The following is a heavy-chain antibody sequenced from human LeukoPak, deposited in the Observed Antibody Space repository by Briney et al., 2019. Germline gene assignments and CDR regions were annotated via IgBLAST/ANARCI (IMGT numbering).Heavy chain of an antibody. CDR3: ARRYYGDYLS. D-gene: IGHD4-17*01. Sequence: ASVKVSCKASGGTFSSYAISWVRQAPGQGLVWMGGIIPIFGTANYAQKFQGRVTITTDESTSTAYMELSSLRSEDTAVYYCARRYYGDYLSWGQGTLVTVSS. CDR2: IIPIFGTA. V-gene: IGHV1-69*05. J-gene: IGHJ5*02. CDR1: GGTFSSYA.